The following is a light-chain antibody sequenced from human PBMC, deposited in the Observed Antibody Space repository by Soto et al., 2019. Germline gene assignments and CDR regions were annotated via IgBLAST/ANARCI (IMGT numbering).Light chain of an antibody. Sequence: EIVLTQSPGTLSLSPGERATLSCRATQSFSSYLSWYQQKPGQTPRLLIYGASARATGIPDRFSGSGSGTDYTLTISRLEPEDFAVYYCQQYGSSPRTFGQGTKVDI. CDR3: QQYGSSPRT. CDR2: GAS. CDR1: QSFSSY. V-gene: IGKV3-20*01. J-gene: IGKJ1*01.